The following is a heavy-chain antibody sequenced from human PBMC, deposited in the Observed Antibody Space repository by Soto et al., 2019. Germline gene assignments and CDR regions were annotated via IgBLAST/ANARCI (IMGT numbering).Heavy chain of an antibody. D-gene: IGHD1-26*01. CDR1: GGSISSGGYS. CDR3: ARGTEGSYYDGSVRAFDY. J-gene: IGHJ4*02. Sequence: QLQLQESGSGLVKPSQTLSLTCAVSGGSISSGGYSWSWIRQPPGKGLEWIGDIYHSGSTYYNPSLKSRVTISVDRSKNQFSLKLSSVPAADKAVYYCARGTEGSYYDGSVRAFDYWGQGTLVTGSS. CDR2: IYHSGST. V-gene: IGHV4-30-2*01.